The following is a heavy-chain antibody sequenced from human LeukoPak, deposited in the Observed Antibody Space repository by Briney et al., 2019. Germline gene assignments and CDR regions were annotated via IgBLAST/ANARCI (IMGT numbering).Heavy chain of an antibody. Sequence: GASVKVSCKASGGTFNSSAISWVRQAPGQGLEWMGGIIPMFGTADYVQKFQGRVTITADESTSTAYMELRSLRSDDTAVYCCARDYSYGYSGIDYWGQGTLVTVSS. D-gene: IGHD5-18*01. V-gene: IGHV1-69*13. J-gene: IGHJ4*02. CDR3: ARDYSYGYSGIDY. CDR2: IIPMFGTA. CDR1: GGTFNSSA.